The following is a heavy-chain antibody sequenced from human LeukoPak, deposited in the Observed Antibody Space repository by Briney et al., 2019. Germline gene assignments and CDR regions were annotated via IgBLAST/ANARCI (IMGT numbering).Heavy chain of an antibody. CDR1: GGSFSGYY. J-gene: IGHJ4*02. Sequence: SETLSLTCAVYGGSFSGYYWSWIRQPPGKGLEWIGEINHSGSTNYNPSLKSRVTISVDTSKNQFSLKLSSVTAADTAVYYCARSPRIAAGPDYWGQGTLVTVPS. D-gene: IGHD6-13*01. CDR3: ARSPRIAAGPDY. V-gene: IGHV4-34*01. CDR2: INHSGST.